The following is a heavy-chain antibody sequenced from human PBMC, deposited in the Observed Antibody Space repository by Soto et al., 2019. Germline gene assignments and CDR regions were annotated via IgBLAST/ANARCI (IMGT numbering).Heavy chain of an antibody. CDR3: AASRTLYCSGGSCPFDAFDI. D-gene: IGHD2-15*01. CDR1: GYSFTSYW. J-gene: IGHJ3*02. Sequence: PGESLKISCKGSGYSFTSYWIGWVRQMPGKGLEWMGIIYPGDSDTRYSPSFQGQVTISADKSISTAYLQWSSLKASDTAMYYCAASRTLYCSGGSCPFDAFDIWGQGTMVT. V-gene: IGHV5-51*01. CDR2: IYPGDSDT.